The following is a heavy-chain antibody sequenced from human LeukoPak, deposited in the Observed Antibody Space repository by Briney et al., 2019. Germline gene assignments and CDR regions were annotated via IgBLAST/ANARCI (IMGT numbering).Heavy chain of an antibody. V-gene: IGHV3-11*01. D-gene: IGHD6-13*01. CDR2: ISTSSTTI. CDR3: ARHINSWSPFDY. CDR1: GFTFSDYY. J-gene: IGHJ4*02. Sequence: GGSLRLSCAASGFTFSDYYMSWIRQAPGKGLEWISHISTSSTTIYYADSVKGRFTISRDNAKNSLYLQMNSLRVEDMAVYYCARHINSWSPFDYWGQGTLVTVSS.